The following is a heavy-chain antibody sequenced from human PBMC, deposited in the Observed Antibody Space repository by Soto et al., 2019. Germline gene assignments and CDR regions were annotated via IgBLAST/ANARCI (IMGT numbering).Heavy chain of an antibody. J-gene: IGHJ6*02. CDR2: ISGSGGST. CDR3: AKALGGMDV. CDR1: GFTFSTYA. Sequence: PSETLRLSCAASGFTFSTYAMSWVRQAPGKGLEWVSAISGSGGSTYYADSVKGRFTISRDNSKNTLYLQMNSLRAEDTAVYYCAKALGGMDVWGQGTTVTVSS. V-gene: IGHV3-23*01.